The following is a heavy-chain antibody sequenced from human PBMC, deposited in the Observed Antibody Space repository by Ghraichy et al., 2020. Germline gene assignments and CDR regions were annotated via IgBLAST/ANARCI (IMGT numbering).Heavy chain of an antibody. J-gene: IGHJ4*02. D-gene: IGHD5-18*01. CDR1: GYTFTSYA. CDR2: INAGNGNT. V-gene: IGHV1-3*01. Sequence: ASVKVSCKASGYTFTSYAMHWVRQAPGQRLEWMGWINAGNGNTKYSQKFQGRVTITRDTSANTAYMELSSLRSEDTAVYYCARSGYSYDYPRYFDYWGQGTLVTVSS. CDR3: ARSGYSYDYPRYFDY.